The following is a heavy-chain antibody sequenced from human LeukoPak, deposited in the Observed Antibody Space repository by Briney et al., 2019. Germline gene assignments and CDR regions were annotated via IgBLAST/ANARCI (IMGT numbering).Heavy chain of an antibody. V-gene: IGHV4-59*11. CDR2: IYYSGST. J-gene: IGHJ5*02. CDR3: AGQDIVVVQAAILSWFDP. CDR1: GGSISSHY. D-gene: IGHD2-2*01. Sequence: PSETLSLTCTVSGGSISSHYWSWIRQPPGKGLEWIGYIYYSGSTNYNPSLKSRVTISVDTSKNQFSLKLSSVTAADTAVYYCAGQDIVVVQAAILSWFDPWGQGTLVTVSS.